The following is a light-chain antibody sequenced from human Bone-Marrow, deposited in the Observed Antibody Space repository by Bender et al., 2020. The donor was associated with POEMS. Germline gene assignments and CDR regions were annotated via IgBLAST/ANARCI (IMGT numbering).Light chain of an antibody. CDR2: DAT. CDR1: SSDIGGYIY. J-gene: IGLJ2*01. Sequence: QSALTQPASVSGSPGQSITISCTGTSSDIGGYIYVSWYQQFPGEAPKLIIFDATKRRPGVSNRFSASKSGNTASLTISGLQAEDEADYYCNSFTTSSTVVFGGGTRVTVL. V-gene: IGLV2-14*03. CDR3: NSFTTSSTVV.